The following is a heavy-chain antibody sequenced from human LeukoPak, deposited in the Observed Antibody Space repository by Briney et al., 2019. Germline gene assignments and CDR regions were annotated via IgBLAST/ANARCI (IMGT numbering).Heavy chain of an antibody. CDR3: ARGPGSEDD. CDR1: GYTFTGYY. CDR2: INPNSGST. J-gene: IGHJ4*02. D-gene: IGHD2-15*01. Sequence: GASVKVSCKASGYTFTGYYMHWVRQAPGQGLEWMGWINPNSGSTNYAQKFQGRVTMTRNTSISTAYMELSSLRSKDTAVYYCARGPGSEDDWGQGTLVTVSS. V-gene: IGHV1-2*02.